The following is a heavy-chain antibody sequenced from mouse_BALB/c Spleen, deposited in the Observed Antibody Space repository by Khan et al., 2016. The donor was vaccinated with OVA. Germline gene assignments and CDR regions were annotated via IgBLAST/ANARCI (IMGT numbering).Heavy chain of an antibody. CDR1: GYTFTTAG. CDR2: INTHSGVP. CDR3: AGGEAADYRSVGGAMEY. V-gene: IGHV9-4*02. D-gene: IGHD2-12*01. Sequence: QIQLVQSGPELKKPGETVRISCKASGYTFTTAGIQWVQKMPGKGLKWIGWINTHSGVPKYAEDFKGRFAFPLEISANTAYLQITNLKNEDTATYVCAGGEAADYRSVGGAMEYWGQGTLVTVSS. J-gene: IGHJ4*01.